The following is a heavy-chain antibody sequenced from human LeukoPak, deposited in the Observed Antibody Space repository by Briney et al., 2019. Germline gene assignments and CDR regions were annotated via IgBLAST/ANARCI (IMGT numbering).Heavy chain of an antibody. J-gene: IGHJ6*02. CDR1: GYTFTSNY. D-gene: IGHD3-9*01. CDR2: IYPRDGST. Sequence: GASVKVSCKASGYTFTSNYIHWVRQAPGQGLEWMGMIYPRDGSTSYAQKFQGRVTVTRDTSTSTVHMELSSLRSEDTAVYYCARDHPRRYFDWLLPDSYYYYGMDVWGQGTTVTVSS. CDR3: ARDHPRRYFDWLLPDSYYYYGMDV. V-gene: IGHV1-46*01.